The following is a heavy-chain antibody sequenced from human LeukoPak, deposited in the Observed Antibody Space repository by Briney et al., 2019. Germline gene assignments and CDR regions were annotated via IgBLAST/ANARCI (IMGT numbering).Heavy chain of an antibody. V-gene: IGHV3-21*04. D-gene: IGHD6-13*01. CDR1: GFTFSGYS. Sequence: GSLRLSCAASGFTFSGYSMNTGREAPGKGVEWCSAISGSSIDVDYADTGKGRFTISRYNAKNSLYLQMNSLRSEDPAVYYCARLDSLGYRSSWYRVGGDYWGQGTLVTVYS. CDR2: ISGSSIDV. CDR3: ARLDSLGYRSSWYRVGGDY. J-gene: IGHJ4*02.